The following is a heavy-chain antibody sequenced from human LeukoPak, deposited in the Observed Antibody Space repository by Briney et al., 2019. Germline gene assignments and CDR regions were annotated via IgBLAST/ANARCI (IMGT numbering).Heavy chain of an antibody. CDR2: INPNSGGT. D-gene: IGHD2-15*01. V-gene: IGHV1-2*02. CDR3: ARDREDIVVVVAATTPDC. Sequence: ASVKVSCKSSGGTFSTFAINWVRQAPGEGLEWMGWINPNSGGTNYAQKFQGRVTMTRDTSISTAYMELSRLRSDDTAVYYCARDREDIVVVVAATTPDCWGQGTLVTVSS. J-gene: IGHJ4*02. CDR1: GGTFSTFA.